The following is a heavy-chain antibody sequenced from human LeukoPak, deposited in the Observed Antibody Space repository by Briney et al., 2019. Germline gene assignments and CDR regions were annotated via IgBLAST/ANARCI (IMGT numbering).Heavy chain of an antibody. Sequence: GGSLRLSCAASGFTFSSYWMSWVRQAPGKGLEWVANIKQDGSEKYYVDSVKGRFTISRDNAKNSLYLQMNSLRAEDTAVYYCASRYSSSWYYYYYYMDVWGKGTTVTVSS. CDR2: IKQDGSEK. V-gene: IGHV3-7*01. CDR3: ASRYSSSWYYYYYYMDV. CDR1: GFTFSSYW. D-gene: IGHD6-13*01. J-gene: IGHJ6*03.